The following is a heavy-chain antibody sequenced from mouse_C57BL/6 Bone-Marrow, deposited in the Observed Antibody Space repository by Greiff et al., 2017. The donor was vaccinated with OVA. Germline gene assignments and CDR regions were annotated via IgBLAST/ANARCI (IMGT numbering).Heavy chain of an antibody. D-gene: IGHD3-2*02. CDR2: LWWNDAK. Sequence: QVTLKESGPGILQPSQTLSLTCSSSGFSLSTSNMGIGWIRQPSGKGLDWLAYLWWNDAKYYNPSLESRLTISKDTSNNPVFLKITSVDTADTATYYCAQIVDSSGYVEFAYWGQGTLVTVSA. V-gene: IGHV8-5*01. CDR1: GFSLSTSNMG. CDR3: AQIVDSSGYVEFAY. J-gene: IGHJ3*01.